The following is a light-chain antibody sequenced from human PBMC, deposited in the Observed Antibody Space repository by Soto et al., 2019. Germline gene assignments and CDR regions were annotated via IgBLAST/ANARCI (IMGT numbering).Light chain of an antibody. Sequence: DIVLTQSPGTLSLSPGERATLSCRASQSVSSNHLAWYQQKPGQAPRLLIYGGSSRATGIPVRFSGSGSETEFTLTIRSLQSEDFATYYCQQHGQWPITCGQGTRLEI. CDR2: GGS. J-gene: IGKJ5*01. V-gene: IGKV3-20*01. CDR3: QQHGQWPIT. CDR1: QSVSSNH.